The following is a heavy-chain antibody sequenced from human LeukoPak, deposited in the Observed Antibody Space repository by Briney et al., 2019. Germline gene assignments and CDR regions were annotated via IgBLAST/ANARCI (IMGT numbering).Heavy chain of an antibody. CDR3: ARGRWELPVDY. CDR2: INHSGST. V-gene: IGHV4-34*01. Sequence: SETLSLTCAVYGGSFSGYYWSWIRQPPGKGLEWIGEINHSGSTNYNPSLKSQVTISVDTSKNQFSLKLSSVTAADTAVYYCARGRWELPVDYWGQGTLVTVSS. J-gene: IGHJ4*02. CDR1: GGSFSGYY. D-gene: IGHD1-26*01.